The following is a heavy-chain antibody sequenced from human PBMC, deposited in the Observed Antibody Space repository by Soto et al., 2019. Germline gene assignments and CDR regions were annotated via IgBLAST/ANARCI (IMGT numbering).Heavy chain of an antibody. CDR3: ARAHGSGWGAFDI. J-gene: IGHJ3*02. Sequence: NPSETLSLTCTVSGGSISNGNAYWGWIRQSPGKGLEWIGSVYFTGTTHYNPSLKSRVTISVDTSKNQFSLNLSSVTAADTAVYYCARAHGSGWGAFDIWGQGTMVTVSS. CDR2: VYFTGTT. D-gene: IGHD3-10*01. CDR1: GGSISNGNAY. V-gene: IGHV4-39*07.